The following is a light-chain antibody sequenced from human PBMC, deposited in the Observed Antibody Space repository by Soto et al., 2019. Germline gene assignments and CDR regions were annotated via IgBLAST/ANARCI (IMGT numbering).Light chain of an antibody. V-gene: IGKV1-9*01. CDR1: QGISSY. Sequence: IQLTQSPSSLSASVGDRVTITWRASQGISSYLAWYQRKPGKAPKLLIYAASTFQSGVPSRFSGSGSGTDFTLTISSLQPEDVATYYCQQLNSYSWTFGQGTKVEIK. CDR3: QQLNSYSWT. CDR2: AAS. J-gene: IGKJ1*01.